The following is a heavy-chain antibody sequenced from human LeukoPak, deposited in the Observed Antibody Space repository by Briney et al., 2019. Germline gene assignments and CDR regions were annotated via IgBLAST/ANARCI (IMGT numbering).Heavy chain of an antibody. V-gene: IGHV4-34*01. CDR1: GGSFSGYY. J-gene: IGHJ6*02. Sequence: SETLSLTCAVYGGSFSGYYWSWIRQPPGKGLEWIGEINHSGSTNYNPSLKGRVTISVDTSKNQFSLKLSSVTAADTAVYYCARSRYDYVWGSYRSRDYYYGMDVWGQGTTVTVSS. CDR3: ARSRYDYVWGSYRSRDYYYGMDV. CDR2: INHSGST. D-gene: IGHD3-16*02.